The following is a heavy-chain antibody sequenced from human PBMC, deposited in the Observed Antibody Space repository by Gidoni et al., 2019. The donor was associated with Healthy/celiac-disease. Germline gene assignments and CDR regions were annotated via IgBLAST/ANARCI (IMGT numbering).Heavy chain of an antibody. V-gene: IGHV3-7*01. CDR3: ARDSYYDSSGYLNYYYYYGMDV. J-gene: IGHJ6*02. CDR1: GFTFSSYW. CDR2: IKQDGSEK. Sequence: EVQLVESGGGLVQPGGSLRLSCAASGFTFSSYWMSWVRQAPGKGLEWVANIKQDGSEKYYVDSVKGRFTISRDNAKNSLYLQMNSLRAEDTAVYYCARDSYYDSSGYLNYYYYYGMDVWGQGTTVTVSS. D-gene: IGHD3-22*01.